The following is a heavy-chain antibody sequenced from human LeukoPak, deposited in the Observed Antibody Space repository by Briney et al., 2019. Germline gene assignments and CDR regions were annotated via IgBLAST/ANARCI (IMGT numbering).Heavy chain of an antibody. CDR1: GFTFSSYG. CDR3: ARAGDSSGYYQPHFDY. Sequence: GRSLRLSCAASGFTFSSYGMHWVRQAPGKGLEWVAVIWYDRSNKYYADSVKGRFTISRDNSKNTLYLQMNSLRAEDTAVYYCARAGDSSGYYQPHFDYWGQGTLVTVSS. CDR2: IWYDRSNK. D-gene: IGHD3-22*01. J-gene: IGHJ4*02. V-gene: IGHV3-33*01.